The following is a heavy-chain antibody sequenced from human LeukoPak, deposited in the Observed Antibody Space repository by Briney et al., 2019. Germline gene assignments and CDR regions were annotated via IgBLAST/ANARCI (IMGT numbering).Heavy chain of an antibody. CDR1: GGSISSGSYY. CDR3: ARDGWAVVGHYFDY. CDR2: IYTSGST. Sequence: SQTLSLTCTVSGGSISSGSYYWRWIRQPAGKGLEWIGRIYTSGSTNYNPSLKSRVTISVDTSKNQFSLKLSSVTAADTAVYYCARDGWAVVGHYFDYWGQGTLVTVSS. J-gene: IGHJ4*02. V-gene: IGHV4-61*02. D-gene: IGHD1-26*01.